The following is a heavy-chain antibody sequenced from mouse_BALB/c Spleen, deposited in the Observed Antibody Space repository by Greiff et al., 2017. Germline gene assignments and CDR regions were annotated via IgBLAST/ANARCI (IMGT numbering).Heavy chain of an antibody. CDR3: ARYGYDEDWFAY. CDR1: GYSFTGYN. V-gene: IGHV1-39*01. D-gene: IGHD2-2*01. CDR2: IDPYYGGT. J-gene: IGHJ3*01. Sequence: VHVKQSGPELEKPGASVKISCKASGYSFTGYNMNWVKQSNGKSLEWIGNIDPYYGGTSYNQKFKGKATLTVDKSSSTAYMQLKSLTSEDSAVYYCARYGYDEDWFAYWGQGTLVTVSA.